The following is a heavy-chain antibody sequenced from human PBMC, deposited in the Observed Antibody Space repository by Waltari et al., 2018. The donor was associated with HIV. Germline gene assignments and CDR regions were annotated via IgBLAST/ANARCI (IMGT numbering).Heavy chain of an antibody. D-gene: IGHD1-26*01. J-gene: IGHJ4*02. CDR2: IRSKSDGGTT. V-gene: IGHV3-15*01. CDR1: GITFKNAW. Sequence: DVQLVESGGGLVKPGGSLRLSCAVSGITFKNAWLSWVRQGPGKGPEWLGHIRSKSDGGTTDYAAPVRGRFTSSTDDLNNTMSLEMKSLKVEDTGVYYCTTFEMGSTRNYWGQGTLVTVSS. CDR3: TTFEMGSTRNY.